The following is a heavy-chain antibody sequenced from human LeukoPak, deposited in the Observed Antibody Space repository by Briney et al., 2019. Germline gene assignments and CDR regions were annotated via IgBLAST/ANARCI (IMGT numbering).Heavy chain of an antibody. CDR1: GLTVTNAW. Sequence: PGGSLRLSCAASGLTVTNAWMNWVRQAPGKGLEWVSSISSSSSYIYYADSVKGRFTISRDNAKNSLYLQMNSLRAEDTAVYYCARDQGYGDYVDAFDIWGQGTMVTVSS. J-gene: IGHJ3*02. D-gene: IGHD4-17*01. CDR3: ARDQGYGDYVDAFDI. V-gene: IGHV3-21*01. CDR2: ISSSSSYI.